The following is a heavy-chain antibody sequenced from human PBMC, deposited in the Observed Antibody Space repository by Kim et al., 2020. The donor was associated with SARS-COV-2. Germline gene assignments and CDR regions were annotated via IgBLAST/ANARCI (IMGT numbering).Heavy chain of an antibody. V-gene: IGHV3-64D*06. J-gene: IGHJ4*02. D-gene: IGHD3-9*01. CDR3: VKDRPSPLRYFDWTSLDY. Sequence: KGRFTISRDNSKNTLYLQMSSLRAEYTAVYYCVKDRPSPLRYFDWTSLDYWGQGTLVTVSS.